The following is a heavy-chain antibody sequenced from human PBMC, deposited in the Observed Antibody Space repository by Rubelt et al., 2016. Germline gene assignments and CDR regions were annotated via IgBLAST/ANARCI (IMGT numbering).Heavy chain of an antibody. D-gene: IGHD5-24*01. CDR3: ARERDDYGDY. V-gene: IGHV1-18*01. J-gene: IGHJ4*02. CDR1: GYSFITYA. CDR2: ISAYNGNT. Sequence: QVQLVQSGAEMRKPGASVKVSCQTSGYSFITYAVNWVRQAPGQGLAWMGWISAYNGNTNYAQKLQGRVTMTTDTSTSTAYMELRSLRSDDTAVYYCARERDDYGDYWGQGTLVTVSS.